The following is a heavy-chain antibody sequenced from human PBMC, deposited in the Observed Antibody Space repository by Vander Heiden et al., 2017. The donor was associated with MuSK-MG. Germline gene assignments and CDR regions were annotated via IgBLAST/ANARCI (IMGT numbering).Heavy chain of an antibody. D-gene: IGHD6-19*01. Sequence: QVHLQESGPGLVKPAETLSLNCTVSGYSISSGYYWDWIRQPPGKGLEWIGRIHHTGSTYYNPSLRSRVTTMVDTSKNQFFLRLSSVTAADTAVYYGARGRIAVAGLFDYWGQGISVTVSS. CDR2: IHHTGST. V-gene: IGHV4-38-2*02. J-gene: IGHJ4*02. CDR1: GYSISSGYY. CDR3: ARGRIAVAGLFDY.